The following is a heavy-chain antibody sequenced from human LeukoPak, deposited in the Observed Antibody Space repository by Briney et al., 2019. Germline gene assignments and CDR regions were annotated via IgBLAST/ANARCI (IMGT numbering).Heavy chain of an antibody. D-gene: IGHD6-19*01. V-gene: IGHV3-7*01. CDR3: ASRGIAVADPSDAFDI. CDR2: IKQDGSEK. Sequence: GGSLRLSCAASGFTFSSYWMSWVRQAPGKGLEWVANIKQDGSEKYYVDSVKGRFTISRDNAKDSLYLQMNSLRAEDTAVYYCASRGIAVADPSDAFDIWGQGTMVTVSS. CDR1: GFTFSSYW. J-gene: IGHJ3*02.